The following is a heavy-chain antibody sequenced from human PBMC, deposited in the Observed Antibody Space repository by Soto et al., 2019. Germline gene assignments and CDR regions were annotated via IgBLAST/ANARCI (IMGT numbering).Heavy chain of an antibody. D-gene: IGHD3-22*01. V-gene: IGHV1-69*13. CDR2: IIPIFGTA. J-gene: IGHJ3*02. Sequence: SVNVSCKASGGTFSSYAISWVRQAPGQGLEWMGGIIPIFGTANYAQKFQGRVTITADESTSTAYMELSSLRSEDTAVYYCASDHNDSSGYYYLNPDAFDIWGQGTMVTVSS. CDR3: ASDHNDSSGYYYLNPDAFDI. CDR1: GGTFSSYA.